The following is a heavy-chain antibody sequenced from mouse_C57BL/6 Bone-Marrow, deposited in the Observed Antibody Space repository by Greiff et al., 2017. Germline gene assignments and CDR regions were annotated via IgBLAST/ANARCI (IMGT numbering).Heavy chain of an antibody. CDR1: GYTFTSSW. CDR3: AREGYEYDGVYAMDY. D-gene: IGHD2-4*01. Sequence: QVQLKQPGAELVRPGTSVKLSCKASGYTFTSSWMHWVKQRPGQGLEWIGVIDPSDSYTNYNQKFKGKATLTVDTSSSTAYMQLSSLTSEDSAVYYCAREGYEYDGVYAMDYGGQGTSVTVSS. CDR2: IDPSDSYT. V-gene: IGHV1-59*01. J-gene: IGHJ4*01.